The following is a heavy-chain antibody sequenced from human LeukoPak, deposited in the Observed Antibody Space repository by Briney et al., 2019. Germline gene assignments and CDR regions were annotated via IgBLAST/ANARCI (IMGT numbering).Heavy chain of an antibody. Sequence: ASVKVSCKASGYTFTSYDINWVRQATGQGLEWMGWMNPNSGNTGYAQKFQGRVTMTRDTSISTAYMELSRLRSDDTAVYYCARGFLAYYMDVWGKGTTVTVSS. CDR1: GYTFTSYD. CDR3: ARGFLAYYMDV. J-gene: IGHJ6*03. V-gene: IGHV1-8*01. CDR2: MNPNSGNT.